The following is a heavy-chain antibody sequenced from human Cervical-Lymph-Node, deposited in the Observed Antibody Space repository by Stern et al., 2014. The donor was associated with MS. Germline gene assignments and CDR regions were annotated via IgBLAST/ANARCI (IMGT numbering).Heavy chain of an antibody. CDR1: GYTFTGYY. Sequence: QVQLGQSGAEVKKPGASVKVSCKASGYTFTGYYMHWVRHAPGQGLECMGWINPNIGGTNYAQKFQGRVTVTRDTSISTAYMELSSLRPDDTAVYYCARGTVATISGYWGQGTLVTVPS. CDR2: INPNIGGT. J-gene: IGHJ4*02. CDR3: ARGTVATISGY. D-gene: IGHD5-12*01. V-gene: IGHV1-2*02.